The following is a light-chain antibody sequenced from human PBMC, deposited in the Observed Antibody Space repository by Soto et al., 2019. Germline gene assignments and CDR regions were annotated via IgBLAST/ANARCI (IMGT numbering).Light chain of an antibody. CDR2: EVS. V-gene: IGLV2-14*01. CDR3: SSFSSTSTLYV. CDR1: SSDVGTYNY. J-gene: IGLJ1*01. Sequence: QSALTQPASVSGSPGQSITISCTGTSSDVGTYNYVSWYQQHPCNAPKLMIFEVSNRPSGVSNRFSGSKSGNTASLTVSGLQAEDEADYYCSSFSSTSTLYVFGSGTKLTVL.